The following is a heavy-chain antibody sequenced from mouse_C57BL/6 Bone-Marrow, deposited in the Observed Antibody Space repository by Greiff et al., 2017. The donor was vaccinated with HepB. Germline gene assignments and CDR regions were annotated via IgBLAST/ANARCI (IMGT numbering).Heavy chain of an antibody. CDR1: GFNIKNTY. V-gene: IGHV14-3*01. Sequence: EVKLVESVAELVRPGASVKLSCTASGFNIKNTYMHWVMQRPEQGLEWIGRIDPANGNTKYAPKFQGKATITADTSSNTAYLQLSSLTSEDTAIYYCAPHYYYGSFYAMDYWGQGTSVTVSS. CDR3: APHYYYGSFYAMDY. CDR2: IDPANGNT. D-gene: IGHD1-1*01. J-gene: IGHJ4*01.